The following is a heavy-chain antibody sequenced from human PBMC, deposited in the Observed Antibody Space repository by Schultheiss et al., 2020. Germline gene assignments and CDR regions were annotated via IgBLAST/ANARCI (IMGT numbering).Heavy chain of an antibody. V-gene: IGHV3-23*01. Sequence: GGSLRLSCAASGFTVSSNYMSWVRQAPGKGLEWVSAISGSGGSTYYADSVKGRFTISRDNSKNTLYLQMNSLRAEDTAVYYCANLGPRYSSSWYFWGQGTLVTVSS. CDR3: ANLGPRYSSSWYF. CDR2: ISGSGGST. CDR1: GFTVSSNY. J-gene: IGHJ4*02. D-gene: IGHD6-13*01.